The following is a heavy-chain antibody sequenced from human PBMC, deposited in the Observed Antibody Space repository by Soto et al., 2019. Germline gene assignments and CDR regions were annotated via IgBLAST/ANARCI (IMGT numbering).Heavy chain of an antibody. J-gene: IGHJ4*02. CDR2: ISSSGSTI. D-gene: IGHD3-3*01. CDR3: ARAKQSITIFGVVMITYFDY. Sequence: GGSLRLSCAASGFTFSDYYMSWIRQAPGKGLEWVSYISSSGSTIYYADSVKGRFTISRDNAKNSLYLQMNSLRAEDTAVYYCARAKQSITIFGVVMITYFDYWGQGTLVTVSS. CDR1: GFTFSDYY. V-gene: IGHV3-11*01.